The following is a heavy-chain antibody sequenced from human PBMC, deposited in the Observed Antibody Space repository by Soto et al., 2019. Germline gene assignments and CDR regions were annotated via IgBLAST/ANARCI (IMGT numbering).Heavy chain of an antibody. J-gene: IGHJ4*02. Sequence: EVQLLESGGGLVLPGGSLRLSCAASGFTFDNYAMSWVRQAPGKGLEWVSTVSGSGDRTFYADSVKGRFTVSRDNSKNTVTLQMNSLRAEDTAIYYCAKDRTLAARLLLYFDSWGQGSRVTVSS. CDR3: AKDRTLAARLLLYFDS. V-gene: IGHV3-23*01. CDR1: GFTFDNYA. CDR2: VSGSGDRT. D-gene: IGHD6-6*01.